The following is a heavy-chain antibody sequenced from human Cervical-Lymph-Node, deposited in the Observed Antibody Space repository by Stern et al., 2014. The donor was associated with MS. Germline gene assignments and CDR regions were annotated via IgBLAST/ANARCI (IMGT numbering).Heavy chain of an antibody. Sequence: EVQLVESGGGLVQPGGSLRLSCVGSGFTLSNYAMSWVRQAPGKGLEWVSTISGGGGSIFYADSVKGRFYISRDNSKDTLYLQMNSLRADDTAIYYCARTPSGSPYYYYGMDVWGQGTTVAVSS. CDR3: ARTPSGSPYYYYGMDV. D-gene: IGHD6-25*01. J-gene: IGHJ6*02. V-gene: IGHV3-23*04. CDR2: ISGGGGSI. CDR1: GFTLSNYA.